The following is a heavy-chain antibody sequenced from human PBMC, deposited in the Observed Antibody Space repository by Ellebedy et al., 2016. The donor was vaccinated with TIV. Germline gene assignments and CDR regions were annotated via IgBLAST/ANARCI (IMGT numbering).Heavy chain of an antibody. CDR2: ISKDGSDK. V-gene: IGHV3-30*03. CDR3: LSGRYGDDNFHYNFDY. J-gene: IGHJ4*02. CDR1: GLSFSNFG. Sequence: GESLKISCAASGLSFSNFGIHWVRQAPGKGLEWVAVISKDGSDKIYADFAKGRFTVSRDNSKNTVFLQMNSLRAEDTAVYYCLSGRYGDDNFHYNFDYWGQGTLVTVSS. D-gene: IGHD4-17*01.